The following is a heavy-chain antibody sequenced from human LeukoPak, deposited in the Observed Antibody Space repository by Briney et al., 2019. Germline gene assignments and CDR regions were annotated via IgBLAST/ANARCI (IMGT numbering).Heavy chain of an antibody. V-gene: IGHV4-4*07. J-gene: IGHJ5*02. Sequence: SETLSLTCTVSGGSISGYSWSWIRQSAATGLEWIGRVYTSGNTNYNPSFKSRVTMSIDTSKKQFSLKLYSVTAADTAVYYCARDNPAGPWGQGTLVTVSS. CDR2: VYTSGNT. CDR1: GGSISGYS. D-gene: IGHD1-14*01. CDR3: ARDNPAGP.